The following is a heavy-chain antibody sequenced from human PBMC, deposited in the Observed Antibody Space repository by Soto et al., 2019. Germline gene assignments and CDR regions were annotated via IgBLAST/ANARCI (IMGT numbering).Heavy chain of an antibody. CDR1: GYTFTSYG. J-gene: IGHJ4*02. Sequence: QVQLVQSGAEVKKPGASVKVSCKASGYTFTSYGISWVRQAPGQGLEWMGWISAYNGNTNYAQKLQGRVTMTTDTPTSTVYMELRSLRSDDTVVYYCARDLGSSGWYLATRGAVNYFDYWGQGTLVTVSS. V-gene: IGHV1-18*01. CDR2: ISAYNGNT. D-gene: IGHD6-19*01. CDR3: ARDLGSSGWYLATRGAVNYFDY.